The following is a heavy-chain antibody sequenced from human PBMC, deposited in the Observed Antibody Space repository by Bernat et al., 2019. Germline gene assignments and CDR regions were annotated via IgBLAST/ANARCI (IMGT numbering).Heavy chain of an antibody. J-gene: IGHJ6*02. CDR1: GFMFSSYW. CDR2: IKNDGSLT. Sequence: VQLVESGGGVVQPGRSLRLSCAASGFMFSSYWMHWVRQAPGKGLVWVSRIKNDGSLTNYADSVRGRFTISRDNAKKTVYLQMNGLRTEDTAVYYCARPKGWEYGLDVWGQGTTVTVSS. D-gene: IGHD1-26*01. V-gene: IGHV3-74*02. CDR3: ARPKGWEYGLDV.